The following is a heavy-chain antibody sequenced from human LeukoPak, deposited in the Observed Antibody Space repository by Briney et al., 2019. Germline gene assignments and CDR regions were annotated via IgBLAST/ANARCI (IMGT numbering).Heavy chain of an antibody. D-gene: IGHD3-16*01. CDR2: IIPIFGTA. V-gene: IGHV1-69*13. Sequence: ASVKVSCKASGNSISNYAVSWVRQAPGQGFEWMGGIIPIFGTADYAQKFQGRVTITADQSTSTTCMALSSLKSEDTATYYCTTRACHAGGCSSSFYYYYGLHFWGQGTTVSVSS. J-gene: IGHJ6*02. CDR1: GNSISNYA. CDR3: TTRACHAGGCSSSFYYYYGLHF.